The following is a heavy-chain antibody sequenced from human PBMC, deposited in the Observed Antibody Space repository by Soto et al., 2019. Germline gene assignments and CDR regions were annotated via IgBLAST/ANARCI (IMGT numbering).Heavy chain of an antibody. J-gene: IGHJ5*02. CDR1: DDSLSTYY. CDR2: IYASGST. Sequence: QVHLQEPGPRLVRPSETLSLTCNVSDDSLSTYYWSWIRQPAGKGLEWIGRIYASGSTNYNPSLKARVSMSVDTSKKQFSLKMISVTAADTAMYYCARSAIPRGGWFRPWGQGVLVTVSS. CDR3: ARSAIPRGGWFRP. D-gene: IGHD2-21*01. V-gene: IGHV4-4*07.